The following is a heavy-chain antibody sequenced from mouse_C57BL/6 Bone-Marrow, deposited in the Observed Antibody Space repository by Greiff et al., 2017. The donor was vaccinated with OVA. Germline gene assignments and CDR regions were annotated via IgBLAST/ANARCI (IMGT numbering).Heavy chain of an antibody. CDR1: GYTFTSYW. CDR3: ARGGPRGFAY. CDR2: IDPSDSYT. J-gene: IGHJ3*01. Sequence: QVQLQQPGAELVKPGASVKLSCKASGYTFTSYWMQWVKQRPGQGLEWIGEIDPSDSYTNYHQKFKGKATLTVDTSSSTAYMQLSSLTSEDSAVYYCARGGPRGFAYWGQGTLVTVSA. V-gene: IGHV1-50*01.